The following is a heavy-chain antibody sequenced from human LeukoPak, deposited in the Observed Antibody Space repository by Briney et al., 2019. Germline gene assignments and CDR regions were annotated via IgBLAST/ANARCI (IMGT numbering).Heavy chain of an antibody. D-gene: IGHD2-2*01. CDR3: AKASSSNAYYYGMDV. CDR2: ISGSGGST. J-gene: IGHJ6*02. V-gene: IGHV3-23*01. CDR1: GFTFSSYA. Sequence: GGSLRLSCAASGFTFSSYAMSWVRQAPGKGLEWVSAISGSGGSTYYADSVKGRFTISRDNSKNTLYPQMNSLRAEDTAVYYCAKASSSNAYYYGMDVWGQGTTVTVSS.